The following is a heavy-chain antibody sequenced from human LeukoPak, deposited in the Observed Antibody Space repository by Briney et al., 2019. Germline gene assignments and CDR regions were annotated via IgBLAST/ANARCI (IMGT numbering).Heavy chain of an antibody. CDR3: ARLLTYYYDSSGYLRAPDWFDP. J-gene: IGHJ5*02. D-gene: IGHD3-22*01. CDR2: IYYSGST. V-gene: IGHV4-59*08. CDR1: GGSISSYY. Sequence: ETLSLTCTVSGGSISSYYWSWIRQPPGKGLEWIGYIYYSGSTNYNPSLKSRVTISVDTSKNQFSLKLSSVTAADTAVYYCARLLTYYYDSSGYLRAPDWFDPWGQGTLVTVSS.